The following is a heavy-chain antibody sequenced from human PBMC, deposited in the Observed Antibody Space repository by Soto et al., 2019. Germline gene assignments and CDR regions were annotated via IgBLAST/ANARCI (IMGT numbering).Heavy chain of an antibody. CDR3: VKGSLGRCSGTRCYYFDS. V-gene: IGHV3-23*01. Sequence: SGGSLRLSCAASGFTFSSYAMSWVRQTPEKGLEWVSAISGADTGTYYTASVKGRFTISRDNPKNSLYLQMNSLRAEDTAVYYCVKGSLGRCSGTRCYYFDSWGQGALVTVSS. D-gene: IGHD1-26*01. CDR2: ISGADTGT. CDR1: GFTFSSYA. J-gene: IGHJ4*02.